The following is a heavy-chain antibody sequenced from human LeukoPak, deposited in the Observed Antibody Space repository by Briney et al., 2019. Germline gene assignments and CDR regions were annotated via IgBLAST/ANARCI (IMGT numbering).Heavy chain of an antibody. CDR3: ARGSYYDSSGYYYVGMFNWFDP. Sequence: SETLSLTCAAYGGSFSGYYWSWIRQPPGKGLEWIGEINHSGSTNYNPSLKSRVTISVDTSKNQFSLKLSSVTAADTAVYYCARGSYYDSSGYYYVGMFNWFDPWGQGTLVTVSS. J-gene: IGHJ5*02. CDR2: INHSGST. D-gene: IGHD3-22*01. V-gene: IGHV4-34*01. CDR1: GGSFSGYY.